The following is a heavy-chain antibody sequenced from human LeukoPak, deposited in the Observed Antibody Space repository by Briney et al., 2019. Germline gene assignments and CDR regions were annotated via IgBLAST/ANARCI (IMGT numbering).Heavy chain of an antibody. D-gene: IGHD1-26*01. V-gene: IGHV1-2*06. Sequence: GASVKVSFKASGYTFTGHYLNWLRQAPGQGLEWMGRINPNSGDTKYADKFQGRVIMTRDTSTSTAYMELNGLRSNDTASYYCARDMWELPSDYYYNYWGQGTLATASS. J-gene: IGHJ4*02. CDR3: ARDMWELPSDYYYNY. CDR1: GYTFTGHY. CDR2: INPNSGDT.